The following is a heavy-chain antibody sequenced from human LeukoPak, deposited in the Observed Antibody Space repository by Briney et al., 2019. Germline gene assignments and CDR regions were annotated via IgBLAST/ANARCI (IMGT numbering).Heavy chain of an antibody. CDR3: TRDHESDYDNSGYYGSEF. D-gene: IGHD3-22*01. V-gene: IGHV3-66*01. Sequence: PGRSLRLSCAVSGFTVSSDYMSWVRQAPGKGLEWVSVIYRGGNTYYADSVKGRFTISGDNSKNTLYLQMNSLRVEDTAVYYCTRDHESDYDNSGYYGSEFWGQGTLVTVSS. J-gene: IGHJ4*02. CDR1: GFTVSSDY. CDR2: IYRGGNT.